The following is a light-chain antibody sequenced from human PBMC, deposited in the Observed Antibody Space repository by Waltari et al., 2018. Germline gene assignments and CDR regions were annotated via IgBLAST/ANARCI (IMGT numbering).Light chain of an antibody. J-gene: IGLJ2*01. CDR1: SGHSTYA. CDR3: QTWDTDSYVI. V-gene: IGLV4-69*01. CDR2: LNTDGSH. Sequence: QLVLTQSPSASASLGASVKLTCTLSSGHSTYAIAWHQQQQEKGPRYLMKLNTDGSHDEGDGIPDRFSGSSSGAGRYLTISSLQSEDEADYYCQTWDTDSYVIFGGGTKLTVL.